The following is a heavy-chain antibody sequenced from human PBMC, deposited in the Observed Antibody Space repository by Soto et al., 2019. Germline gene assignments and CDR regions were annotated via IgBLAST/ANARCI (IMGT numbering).Heavy chain of an antibody. CDR1: GFTFSDAW. V-gene: IGHV3-15*07. D-gene: IGHD3-9*01. J-gene: IGHJ4*01. CDR2: IKSKTDGGTT. Sequence: PGGSLRLSCAASGFTFSDAWINWVRQAPGKGLEWVGRIKSKTDGGTTDFAAPVKGRFAISRDDSRDMVYMQMYSLKTDDTAVYYCTTDSLFTGQLVRMDNWGHGPLVTVSS. CDR3: TTDSLFTGQLVRMDN.